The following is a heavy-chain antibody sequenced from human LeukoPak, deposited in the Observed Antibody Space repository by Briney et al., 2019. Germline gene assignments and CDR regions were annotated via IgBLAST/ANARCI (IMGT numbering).Heavy chain of an antibody. V-gene: IGHV3-74*01. CDR3: ARDQYDTWSRRGNFDS. D-gene: IGHD3-3*01. Sequence: QAGGSLRLSCAASGLTFSSHWMHWVRQAPGKGLVWVSRITNDGSSTTYADSVKGRFTISRDNTKNSLYLQMNSLRAEDTAVFYCARDQYDTWSRRGNFDSWGQGTLVIVSS. CDR1: GLTFSSHW. CDR2: ITNDGSST. J-gene: IGHJ4*02.